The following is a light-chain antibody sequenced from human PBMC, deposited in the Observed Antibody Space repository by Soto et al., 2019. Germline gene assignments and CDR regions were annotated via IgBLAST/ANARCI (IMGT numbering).Light chain of an antibody. CDR2: KAS. CDR3: QQYNSYSPT. Sequence: DIQITQAPSTLSPSVVHRLTITFWASQSITTWLAWYQQEPGKAPKLLIHKASRLQSGVPSRFSGSGSGTDFTLTISSLHPDDFATYYCQQYNSYSPTFGQGTKVDIK. J-gene: IGKJ1*01. CDR1: QSITTW. V-gene: IGKV1-5*03.